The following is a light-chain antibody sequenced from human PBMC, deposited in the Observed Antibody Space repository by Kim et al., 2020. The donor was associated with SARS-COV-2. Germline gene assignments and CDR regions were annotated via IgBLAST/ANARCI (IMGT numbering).Light chain of an antibody. J-gene: IGKJ5*01. CDR1: QDVSDY. CDR3: QQYDAPPFT. Sequence: GSVGDRVTCTCQASQDVSDYFNWYHQKPGEAPKVPLRDAANLESGVPSRFRRGGYGTEFSLTISSVQPEDIGTYYCQQYDAPPFTFGQRTRLEIK. V-gene: IGKV1-33*01. CDR2: DAA.